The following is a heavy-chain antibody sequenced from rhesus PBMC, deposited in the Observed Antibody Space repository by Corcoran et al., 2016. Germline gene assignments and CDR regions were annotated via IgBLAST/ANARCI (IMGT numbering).Heavy chain of an antibody. CDR1: GGSISGYW. CDR3: AASLSYDSGYYTGIFDY. J-gene: IGHJ4*01. D-gene: IGHD3-28*01. V-gene: IGHV4-165*01. Sequence: QVQLQESGPGLVKPSATLSLTCAVSGGSISGYWWGWIRPPPGKGLEWIGYIGGSSGSTYYNPSLKSRVTISTDTSKNQFSLKLSSVTAADTAVYYCAASLSYDSGYYTGIFDYWGQGVLVTVSS. CDR2: IGGSSGST.